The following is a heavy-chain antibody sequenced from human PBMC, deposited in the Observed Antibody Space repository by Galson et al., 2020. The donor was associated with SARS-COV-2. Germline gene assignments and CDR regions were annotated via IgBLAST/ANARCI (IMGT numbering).Heavy chain of an antibody. D-gene: IGHD3-10*01. Sequence: SETLSLTCTVSGGSISSSSYYWGWIRQPPGKGLEWIGSIYYSGSTYYNPSLKSRVTISVDTSKNQFSLKLSSVTAADTAVYYCARGGVGVRGVTAFDPWGQGTLVTVSS. CDR1: GGSISSSSYY. CDR3: ARGGVGVRGVTAFDP. V-gene: IGHV4-39*01. J-gene: IGHJ5*02. CDR2: IYYSGST.